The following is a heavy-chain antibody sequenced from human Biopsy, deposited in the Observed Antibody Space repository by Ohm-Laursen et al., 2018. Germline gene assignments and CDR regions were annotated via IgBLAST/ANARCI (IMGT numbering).Heavy chain of an antibody. D-gene: IGHD2-2*01. V-gene: IGHV4-59*01. Sequence: GTLSLTCTVSGASIEDYYWTWIRQAPGKTQEWIASINYRGNTNYNPSLKSRVTMSAHTSTNQFSLKLTSVTAADTAVYYCARDKITYCTSTSCDYFGMDVWGQGTTVTVSS. J-gene: IGHJ6*02. CDR2: INYRGNT. CDR3: ARDKITYCTSTSCDYFGMDV. CDR1: GASIEDYY.